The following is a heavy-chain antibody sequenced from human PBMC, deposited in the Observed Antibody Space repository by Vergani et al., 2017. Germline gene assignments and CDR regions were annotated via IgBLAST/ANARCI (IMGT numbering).Heavy chain of an antibody. CDR2: IIPIFGTA. CDR1: GGTFSSYA. J-gene: IGHJ6*02. V-gene: IGHV1-69*01. D-gene: IGHD2-21*02. CDR3: ARSWCGGDCPRDYYGMDV. Sequence: QVQLVQSGAEVKKPGSSVKVSCKASGGTFSSYAISWVRQAPGQGLEWMGGIIPIFGTANYAQKFQGRVTITAGESTSTAYMELSSLRSEDTAVYYCARSWCGGDCPRDYYGMDVWGQGTTVTVSS.